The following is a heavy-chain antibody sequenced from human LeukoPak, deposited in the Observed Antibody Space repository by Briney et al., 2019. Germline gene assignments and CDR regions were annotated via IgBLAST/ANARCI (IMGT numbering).Heavy chain of an antibody. CDR1: GFTFSSYA. Sequence: PGGPLRLSCAASGFTFSSYAMHWVRQAPGKGLEWVAVISYDGSHKYYADSVKGRFTISRDNSKNTLYLQMNSLRAEDTAVYYCARDYYGSGSGIDYWGQGTLVTV. CDR2: ISYDGSHK. D-gene: IGHD3-10*01. J-gene: IGHJ4*02. CDR3: ARDYYGSGSGIDY. V-gene: IGHV3-30-3*01.